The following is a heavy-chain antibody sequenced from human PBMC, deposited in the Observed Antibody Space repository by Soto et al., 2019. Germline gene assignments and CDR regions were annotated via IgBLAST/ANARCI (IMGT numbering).Heavy chain of an antibody. J-gene: IGHJ4*02. Sequence: SETLSLTCTVSGASLSTSYWSWIRQPPGKGLEWIGYIYYSGSTKYNPSLESRVTISVDTSKNQFSLKLSSVTADDTAVYFCAKVPKASTVVRPDDLWGQGTLVTVSS. CDR3: AKVPKASTVVRPDDL. D-gene: IGHD4-17*01. V-gene: IGHV4-59*12. CDR2: IYYSGST. CDR1: GASLSTSY.